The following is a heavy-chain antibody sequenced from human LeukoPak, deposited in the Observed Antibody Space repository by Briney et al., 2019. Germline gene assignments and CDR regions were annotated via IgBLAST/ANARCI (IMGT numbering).Heavy chain of an antibody. CDR1: GGSFSGYY. J-gene: IGHJ4*02. V-gene: IGHV4-34*01. Sequence: PSETLSLTCAVYGGSFSGYYWSWIRQPPGKGLEWIGEINHSGSTNYNPSLKSRVTISVDTSKNQFSLKLGSVTAADTAVYYCARRLNKVVPAAYDYWGQGTLVTVSS. CDR3: ARRLNKVVPAAYDY. D-gene: IGHD2-2*01. CDR2: INHSGST.